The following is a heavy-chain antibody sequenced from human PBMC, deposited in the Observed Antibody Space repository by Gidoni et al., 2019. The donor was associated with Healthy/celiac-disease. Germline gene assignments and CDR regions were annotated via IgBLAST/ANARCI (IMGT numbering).Heavy chain of an antibody. Sequence: SYAMHWVRQAPGKGLEWVAVISYDGSNKYYADSVKGRFTISRDNSKNTLYLQMNSLRAEDTAVYYCARTNSDIVVVPAATRSHFDYWGKGTLVTVSS. CDR2: ISYDGSNK. D-gene: IGHD2-2*01. V-gene: IGHV3-30-3*01. CDR1: SYA. J-gene: IGHJ4*02. CDR3: ARTNSDIVVVPAATRSHFDY.